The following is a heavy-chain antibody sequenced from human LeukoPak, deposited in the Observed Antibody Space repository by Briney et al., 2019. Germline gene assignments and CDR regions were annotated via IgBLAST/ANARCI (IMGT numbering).Heavy chain of an antibody. V-gene: IGHV4-59*01. CDR3: ARFTKYDGGGSYLDI. Sequence: GSLRLSCAASGFIFSNYEMNWVRQAPGKGLEWVGHIYSSGSTTDNPSLKSRVTISVDTSKNQFSLRMSSVTAADTAVYFCARFTKYDGGGSYLDIWGQGTMVTVSS. CDR2: IYSSGST. D-gene: IGHD3-22*01. J-gene: IGHJ3*02. CDR1: GFIFSNYE.